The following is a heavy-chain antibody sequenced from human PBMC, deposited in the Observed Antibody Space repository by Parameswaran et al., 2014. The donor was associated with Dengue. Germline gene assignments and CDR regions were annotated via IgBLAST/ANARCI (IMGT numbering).Heavy chain of an antibody. J-gene: IGHJ4*02. Sequence: WVRQAPGQGLEWMGIINPSGDSTSYAQKFQGRVTMTRDTSTSTVYMELSSLRSEDTAVYYCARDLYWGDYWGQGTLVTVSS. CDR3: ARDLYWGDY. V-gene: IGHV1-46*01. CDR2: INPSGDST. D-gene: IGHD7-27*01.